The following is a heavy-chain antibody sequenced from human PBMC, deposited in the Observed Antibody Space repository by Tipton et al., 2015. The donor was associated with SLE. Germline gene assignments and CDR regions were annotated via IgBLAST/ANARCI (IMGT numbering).Heavy chain of an antibody. D-gene: IGHD5-12*01. CDR3: ARDRDIVAAINPYYYGMDV. CDR1: GFTFSSYW. CDR2: INSDGSST. J-gene: IGHJ6*02. V-gene: IGHV3-74*01. Sequence: SLRLSCAASGFTFSSYWMHWVRQAPGKGLVWVSRINSDGSSTSYADSVKGRFTISRDNAKNTLYLQMNSLRAEDTAVYYCARDRDIVAAINPYYYGMDVWGQGTTVTVSS.